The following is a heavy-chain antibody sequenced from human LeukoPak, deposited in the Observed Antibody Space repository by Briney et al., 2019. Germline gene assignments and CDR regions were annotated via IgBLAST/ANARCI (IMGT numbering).Heavy chain of an antibody. D-gene: IGHD4-17*01. CDR2: VIPILGIE. J-gene: IGHJ4*02. CDR3: ASQSRGVTVTYLPN. V-gene: IGHV1-69*04. Sequence: SVKLSCSASGHTFSSYDIRWVPHAPGQGLEWMGRVIPILGIENYAQKFQGRVTITADKSTSTAYMELSSLRSEDTAVYYCASQSRGVTVTYLPNWGQGTLVTVSS. CDR1: GHTFSSYD.